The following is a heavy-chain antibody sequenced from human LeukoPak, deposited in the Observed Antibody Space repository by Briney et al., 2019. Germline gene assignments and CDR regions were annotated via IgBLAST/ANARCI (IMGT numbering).Heavy chain of an antibody. CDR1: GFTFSSYS. CDR3: AKDRYYGSGSYYPDY. Sequence: GGSLRLSCAASGFTFSSYSMNWVRQAPGKGLEWVSSISSSSSYIYYADSVKGRFTISRDNSKNTLYLQMNSLRAEDTAVYYCAKDRYYGSGSYYPDYWGQGTLVTVSS. D-gene: IGHD3-10*01. V-gene: IGHV3-21*01. J-gene: IGHJ4*02. CDR2: ISSSSSYI.